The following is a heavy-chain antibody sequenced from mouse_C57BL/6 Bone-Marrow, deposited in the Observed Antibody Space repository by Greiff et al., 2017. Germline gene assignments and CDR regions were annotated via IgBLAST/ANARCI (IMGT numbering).Heavy chain of an antibody. CDR2: IYPGSGST. J-gene: IGHJ4*01. CDR1: GYTFTSYW. D-gene: IGHD2-3*01. CDR3: ARRYDGYPFYAMDY. V-gene: IGHV1-55*01. Sequence: QVQLKQPGAELVKPGASVKMSCKASGYTFTSYWITWVKQRPGQGLEWIGDIYPGSGSTNYNEKFKSKATLTVDTSSSTAYMQLSSLTSEDSAVYYCARRYDGYPFYAMDYWGQGTSVTVSS.